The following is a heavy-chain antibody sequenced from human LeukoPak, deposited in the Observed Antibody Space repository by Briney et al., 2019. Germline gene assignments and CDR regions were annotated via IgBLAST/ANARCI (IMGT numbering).Heavy chain of an antibody. CDR1: GYTFTSYY. V-gene: IGHV1-46*01. J-gene: IGHJ4*02. Sequence: ASVKVSCKXSGYTFTSYYMHWVRQAPGQGLEWVGIINPSGGSTSYAQKFQGRVTMTRDTSTSTVYMELSSLRSEDTAVYYCATIAVAGTWDFDYWGQGTLVTVSS. CDR3: ATIAVAGTWDFDY. CDR2: INPSGGST. D-gene: IGHD6-19*01.